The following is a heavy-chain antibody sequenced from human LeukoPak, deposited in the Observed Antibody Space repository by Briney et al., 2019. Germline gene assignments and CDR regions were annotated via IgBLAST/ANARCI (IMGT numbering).Heavy chain of an antibody. CDR2: IKQDGSEK. V-gene: IGHV3-7*03. J-gene: IGHJ4*02. CDR1: GFTFSSYW. D-gene: IGHD3-22*01. Sequence: GGSLRLSCAASGFTFSSYWMSWVRQAPGKGLEWVANIKQDGSEKYYVDSVKGRFTISRDNAKNSLYLQMNSLRSEDTAVYYCARDLGYYDTSTPSFDYWGQGTLVTVSS. CDR3: ARDLGYYDTSTPSFDY.